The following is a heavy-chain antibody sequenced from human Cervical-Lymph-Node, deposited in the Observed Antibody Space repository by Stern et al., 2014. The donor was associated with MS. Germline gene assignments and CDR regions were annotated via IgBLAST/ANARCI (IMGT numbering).Heavy chain of an antibody. CDR2: IYYSGST. V-gene: IGHV4-31*03. J-gene: IGHJ4*02. D-gene: IGHD6-13*01. CDR1: GGSISSGGYY. CDR3: ARVHGYSSSWYGGAFDY. Sequence: QEQLQESGPGLVKPSQTLSLTCTVSGGSISSGGYYWSWIRQHPGKGLEWIGYIYYSGSTYYNPSLKSRVTISVDTSKNQFSLKLSSVTAADTAVYYCARVHGYSSSWYGGAFDYWGQGTLVTVSS.